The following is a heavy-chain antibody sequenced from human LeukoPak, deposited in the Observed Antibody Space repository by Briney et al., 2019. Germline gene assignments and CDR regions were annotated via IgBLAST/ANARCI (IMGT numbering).Heavy chain of an antibody. Sequence: GESLKISCKGSGYSFTSYWIGWVRQMPGKGLEWMGITYPGDSDTRYSPSFQGQVTISADKSISTAYLQWSSLEASDTAMYYCARFPHGDISGEDAFDIWGQGTMVTVSS. CDR2: TYPGDSDT. D-gene: IGHD3-10*01. V-gene: IGHV5-51*01. CDR1: GYSFTSYW. J-gene: IGHJ3*02. CDR3: ARFPHGDISGEDAFDI.